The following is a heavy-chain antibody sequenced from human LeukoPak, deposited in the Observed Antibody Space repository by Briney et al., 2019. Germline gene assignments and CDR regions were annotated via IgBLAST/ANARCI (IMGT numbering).Heavy chain of an antibody. J-gene: IGHJ4*02. CDR3: ATDRGGSYSAIDY. Sequence: GGSLRLSCAASGFTFSSYSMNWVLQAPGKGLEWVSFISSSSSTIYYADSVKGRFTISRDNAKNSLYQQMNSLRAEDTAVYYCATDRGGSYSAIDYWGQGTLVTVSS. D-gene: IGHD1-26*01. V-gene: IGHV3-48*04. CDR2: ISSSSSTI. CDR1: GFTFSSYS.